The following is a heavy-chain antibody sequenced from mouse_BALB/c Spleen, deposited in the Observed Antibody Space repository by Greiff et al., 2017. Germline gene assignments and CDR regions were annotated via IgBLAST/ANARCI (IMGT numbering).Heavy chain of an antibody. Sequence: VQLQQSGPELVKPGASVGISCKASGYTFTSYYIHWVKQRPGQGLEWIGWIYPGNVNTKYNEKFKGKATLTVDKSSSTAYMQLSSLTSEDSAVYYCTRGGVPPYYYAMDYWGQGTSVTVSS. CDR1: GYTFTSYY. CDR2: IYPGNVNT. D-gene: IGHD6-1*01. CDR3: TRGGVPPYYYAMDY. V-gene: IGHV1S56*01. J-gene: IGHJ4*01.